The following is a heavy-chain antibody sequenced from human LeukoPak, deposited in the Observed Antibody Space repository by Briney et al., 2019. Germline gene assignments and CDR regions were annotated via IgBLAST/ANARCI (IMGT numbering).Heavy chain of an antibody. CDR1: GFTVSSNY. V-gene: IGHV3-53*01. J-gene: IGHJ3*02. CDR2: IYSGGST. D-gene: IGHD3-22*01. Sequence: GGSLRLSCAASGFTVSSNYMSWVRQAPGKGLEWVSVIYSGGSTYYADSMKGRFTISRDNAKNSLSLQMNSLRAEDTAVYYCARDGNYYDNSAYYDAFDIWGQGTMVTVSS. CDR3: ARDGNYYDNSAYYDAFDI.